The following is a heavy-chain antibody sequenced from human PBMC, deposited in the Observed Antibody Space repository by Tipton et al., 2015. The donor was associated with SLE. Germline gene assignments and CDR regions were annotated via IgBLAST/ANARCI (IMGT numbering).Heavy chain of an antibody. D-gene: IGHD6-6*01. Sequence: GSLRLSCAASGFTFSNYEMNWVRQAPGRGLEWVSYMSNSGTNIYYADSVKGRFTISRDNAKNSLYLQMNSLRAEDTAVYYCARGSWCSSSSGNWFDPWGQGTLVTVSS. J-gene: IGHJ5*02. V-gene: IGHV3-48*03. CDR3: ARGSWCSSSSGNWFDP. CDR1: GFTFSNYE. CDR2: MSNSGTNI.